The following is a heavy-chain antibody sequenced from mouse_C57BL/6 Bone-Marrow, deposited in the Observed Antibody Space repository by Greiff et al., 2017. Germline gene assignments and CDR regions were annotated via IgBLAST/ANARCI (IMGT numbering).Heavy chain of an antibody. Sequence: QVQLQQSGAELVRPGPSVKVSCKASGYAFTNYLIEWVKQRPGQGLEWIGVINPGSGGTNYNEKFKGKATLTADKSSSTAYMQLSSLTSEDSAVSFCARGDYYSNYPYYFDYWGQGTTLTVAS. CDR2: INPGSGGT. J-gene: IGHJ2*01. CDR3: ARGDYYSNYPYYFDY. CDR1: GYAFTNYL. V-gene: IGHV1-54*01. D-gene: IGHD2-5*01.